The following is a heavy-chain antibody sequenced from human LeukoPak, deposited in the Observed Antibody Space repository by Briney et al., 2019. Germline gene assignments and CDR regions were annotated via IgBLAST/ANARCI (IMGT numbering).Heavy chain of an antibody. CDR2: VSAYSGKT. CDR1: GYTFTNYG. V-gene: IGHV1-18*01. CDR3: ARVTYYYDSSGFFDY. D-gene: IGHD3-22*01. Sequence: GASVKVSCKASGYTFTNYGFSWVRQAPGHGLEWIGWVSAYSGKTQFSQRFEGRVTMTTDTSTSTAYMELRSLRSDDTAVYYCARVTYYYDSSGFFDYWGQGTLVTVSS. J-gene: IGHJ4*02.